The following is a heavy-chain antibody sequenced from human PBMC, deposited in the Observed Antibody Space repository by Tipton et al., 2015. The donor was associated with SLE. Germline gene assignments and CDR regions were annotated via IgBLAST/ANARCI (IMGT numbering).Heavy chain of an antibody. CDR2: LNSDGSST. J-gene: IGHJ4*02. V-gene: IGHV3-74*01. CDR1: GFPFSRYW. D-gene: IGHD1-26*01. Sequence: SLRLSCAASGFPFSRYWMHWVRQAPGKGLVWVSRLNSDGSSTSYADSVKGRFTISRDNAKNTLYLQMNSLRAEDTAVYYCARGKAGAVDYWGQGTLVTVSS. CDR3: ARGKAGAVDY.